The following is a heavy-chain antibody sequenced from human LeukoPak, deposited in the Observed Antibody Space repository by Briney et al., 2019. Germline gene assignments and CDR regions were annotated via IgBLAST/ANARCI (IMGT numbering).Heavy chain of an antibody. Sequence: PWGVLRLSCAASGFTFSSYWMHWVRQAPGKGLVWVSRINSDGSSTNYADSVKGRFTISRDSAKNTLYLQMNRLRAEDTAVYYCARVRYCDYWGQGTLVTVSS. CDR1: GFTFSSYW. CDR3: ARVRYCDY. D-gene: IGHD1-14*01. J-gene: IGHJ4*02. V-gene: IGHV3-74*01. CDR2: INSDGSST.